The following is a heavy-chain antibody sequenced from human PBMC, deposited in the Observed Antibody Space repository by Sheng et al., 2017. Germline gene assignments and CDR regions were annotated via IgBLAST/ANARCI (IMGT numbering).Heavy chain of an antibody. D-gene: IGHD6-13*01. J-gene: IGHJ5*02. V-gene: IGHV3-33*01. CDR2: IWYDGSNK. Sequence: ESGGGVVQPGRSLRLSCAASGFTFSSYGMHWVRQAPGKGLEWVAVIWYDGSNKYYADSVKGRFTISRDNSKNTLYLQMNSLRAEDTAVYYCARDREQLVPGWFDPWGQGTLVTVSS. CDR3: ARDREQLVPGWFDP. CDR1: GFTFSSYG.